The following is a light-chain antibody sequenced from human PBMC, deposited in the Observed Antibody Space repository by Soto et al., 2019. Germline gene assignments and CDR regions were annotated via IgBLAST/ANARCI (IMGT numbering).Light chain of an antibody. J-gene: IGKJ2*01. CDR1: QIVGNS. CDR2: GAS. CDR3: QQYASYPYT. Sequence: EVLMTQSPATLSVSPGDRATLSCRASQIVGNSVAWYQQKPGQAPRLLMYGASNRATGIPARFSGSGSGTEFTLTISGLQSEDFATYYCQQYASYPYTFGRGTRLEIK. V-gene: IGKV3-15*01.